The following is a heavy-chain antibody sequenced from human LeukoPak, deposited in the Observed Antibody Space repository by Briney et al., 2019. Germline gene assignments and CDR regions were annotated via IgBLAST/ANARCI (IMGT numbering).Heavy chain of an antibody. J-gene: IGHJ4*02. CDR2: IQEDGSDK. D-gene: IGHD3-22*01. Sequence: GGSLRLSCAGSGFTFSDYWMSWVRQAPGKGLEWVANIQEDGSDKYYVDSVKGRFTISRDNADNSLFLQMNNLRAEDTAVYYCVRDDDRPDNGLDYWGQGTLVTVSS. CDR1: GFTFSDYW. V-gene: IGHV3-7*01. CDR3: VRDDDRPDNGLDY.